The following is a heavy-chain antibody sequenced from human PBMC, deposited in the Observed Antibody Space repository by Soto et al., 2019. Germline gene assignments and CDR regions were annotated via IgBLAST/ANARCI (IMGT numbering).Heavy chain of an antibody. Sequence: SAPLSHTCRLYGGSLISYHWVWIRPLPGKGLEWIAYTSYTGNTNYNPSLKSRVTISMDTSKNQLSLKLTSMTAADTAGYHCARDMRGGFTRDLKPWGRGTRVTV. CDR3: ARDMRGGFTRDLKP. V-gene: IGHV4-59*01. CDR2: TSYTGNT. CDR1: GGSLISYH. J-gene: IGHJ5*02. D-gene: IGHD5-12*01.